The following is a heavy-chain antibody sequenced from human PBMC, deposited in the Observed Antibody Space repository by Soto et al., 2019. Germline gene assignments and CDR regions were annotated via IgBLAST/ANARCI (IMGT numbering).Heavy chain of an antibody. CDR1: GLSLSTGGVG. J-gene: IGHJ4*02. D-gene: IGHD1-20*01. V-gene: IGHV2-5*01. Sequence: SGPTQVNPTQTLTLTCNFSGLSLSTGGVGVASVRQPPGKALEWLTLIYWNGETRTSPSLADRLTVTKDASKYQVALTMTNMDPVDTATYSCAYLPPFADYNLDYWGQGIRVT. CDR2: IYWNGET. CDR3: AYLPPFADYNLDY.